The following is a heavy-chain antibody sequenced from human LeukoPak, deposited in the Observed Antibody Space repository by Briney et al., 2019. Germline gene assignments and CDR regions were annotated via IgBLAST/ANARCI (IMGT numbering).Heavy chain of an antibody. D-gene: IGHD3-10*01. Sequence: PSETLSLTCTVSGDSISSYYWNWIRQTPGKGLEWIGQIYYSGSINYSPSLKSRLTISIDTSKTQFSLTLTSVTAADTAVYYCAKVGGSYYYYYMDVWGKGTTVTVSS. V-gene: IGHV4-59*01. CDR1: GDSISSYY. CDR2: IYYSGSI. CDR3: AKVGGSYYYYYMDV. J-gene: IGHJ6*03.